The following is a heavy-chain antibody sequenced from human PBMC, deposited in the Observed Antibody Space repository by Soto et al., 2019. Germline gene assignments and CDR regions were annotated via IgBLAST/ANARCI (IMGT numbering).Heavy chain of an antibody. CDR2: INQDGTDI. V-gene: IGHV3-7*01. J-gene: IGHJ4*02. Sequence: EVQLVESGGGLVQPGGSLRLSCAASGFTFSSSWISWVRQAPGEGLEWVAHINQDGTDIYYVESVKGRFTISRDNAKSSVYLQMNSLRAEDTAVYYCSAGTTWWGQGALVTVSS. D-gene: IGHD1-7*01. CDR3: SAGTTW. CDR1: GFTFSSSW.